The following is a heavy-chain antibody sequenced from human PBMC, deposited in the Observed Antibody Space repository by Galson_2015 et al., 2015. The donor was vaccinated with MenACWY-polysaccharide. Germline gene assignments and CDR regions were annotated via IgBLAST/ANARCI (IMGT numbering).Heavy chain of an antibody. CDR3: ARGYNRAVDY. J-gene: IGHJ4*02. CDR1: GFSVSVNH. Sequence: SLRLSCAASGFSVSVNHMSWVRQAPGKGLEWVSVIYSGGSGYYADSVKGRFTISRDNSKDTLYLQMNSLRAADTAVYYCARGYNRAVDYWGQGSLVTVSS. D-gene: IGHD1-1*01. V-gene: IGHV3-53*01. CDR2: IYSGGSG.